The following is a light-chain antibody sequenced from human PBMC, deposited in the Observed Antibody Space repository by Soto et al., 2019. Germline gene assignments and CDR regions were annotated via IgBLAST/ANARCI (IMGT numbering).Light chain of an antibody. CDR1: QSVSSNY. CDR2: DAS. J-gene: IGKJ1*01. Sequence: EIVLTQSPGTLSLSPGERATLSCRASQSVSSNYLAWYQQKPGQAPRLLIYDASSRATDIPDRLSGSGSGTDFSITISRLKREDFAVYNFQQDGSSPTMFGKGTKVEI. CDR3: QQDGSSPTM. V-gene: IGKV3-20*01.